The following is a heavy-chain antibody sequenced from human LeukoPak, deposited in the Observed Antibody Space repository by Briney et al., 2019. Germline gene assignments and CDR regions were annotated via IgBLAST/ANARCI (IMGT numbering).Heavy chain of an antibody. CDR1: GGSFSGYY. V-gene: IGHV4-34*01. D-gene: IGHD3-22*01. CDR3: ARTHYYDSSGYPHRYYYYYYMDV. Sequence: SETLSLTCAVYGGSFSGYYWSWIRQPPGKGLEWIGEINHSGSTNYNPSLKSRVTISVDTSKNQFSLKLSSVTAADTAVYYCARTHYYDSSGYPHRYYYYYYMDVWGKGTTVTVSS. CDR2: INHSGST. J-gene: IGHJ6*03.